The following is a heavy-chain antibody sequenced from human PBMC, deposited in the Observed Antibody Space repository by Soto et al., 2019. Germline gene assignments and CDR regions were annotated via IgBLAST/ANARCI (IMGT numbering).Heavy chain of an antibody. CDR3: ARYVGEAAGNPDY. CDR1: GGTFSSYT. V-gene: IGHV1-69*02. Sequence: QVQLVQSGAEVKKPGSSVKVSCKASGGTFSSYTISWVRQAPGQGLEWMGRIIPILGIANYAQKVQGRVTITADKSTSTAYMELSSLRSEDTAVYYCARYVGEAAGNPDYWGQGTLVTVS. J-gene: IGHJ4*02. CDR2: IIPILGIA. D-gene: IGHD6-13*01.